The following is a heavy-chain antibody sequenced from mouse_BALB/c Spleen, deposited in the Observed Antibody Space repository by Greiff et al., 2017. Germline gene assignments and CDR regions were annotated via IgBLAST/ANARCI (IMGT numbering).Heavy chain of an antibody. D-gene: IGHD2-14*01. CDR1: GFTFSSYA. V-gene: IGHV5-9-4*01. J-gene: IGHJ1*01. Sequence: EVQLVESGGGLVKPGGSLKLSCAASGFTFSSYAMSWVRQSPEKRLEWVAEISSGGSYTYYPDTVTGRFTISRDNAKNTLYLEMSSLRSEDTAMYYCARVNRYPYFDVWGAGTTVTVSS. CDR2: ISSGGSYT. CDR3: ARVNRYPYFDV.